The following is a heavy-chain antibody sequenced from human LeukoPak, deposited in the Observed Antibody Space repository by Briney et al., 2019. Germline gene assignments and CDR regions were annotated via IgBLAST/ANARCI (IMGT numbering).Heavy chain of an antibody. Sequence: ASVKVSCKASGYTFTSYDINWVRQAPGQGLEWMGWINPNSGGTNYAQKFQGRVTMTRDTSISTAYMELSRLRSDDTAVYYCASLDSSGLFDYWGQGTLVTVSS. CDR3: ASLDSSGLFDY. D-gene: IGHD3-22*01. J-gene: IGHJ4*02. CDR1: GYTFTSYD. CDR2: INPNSGGT. V-gene: IGHV1-2*02.